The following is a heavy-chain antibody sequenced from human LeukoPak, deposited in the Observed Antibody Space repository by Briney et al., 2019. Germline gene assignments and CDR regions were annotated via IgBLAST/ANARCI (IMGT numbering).Heavy chain of an antibody. Sequence: GGSLRLSCAGSGFTLSDHYMHWVRQAPGKGLEWVAVIWYDGSNKYYADSVKGRFTISRDNSKNTLYLQMNSLRAEDTAVYYCARDPHMGDHFDYWGQGTLVTVSS. V-gene: IGHV3-33*08. CDR3: ARDPHMGDHFDY. CDR2: IWYDGSNK. J-gene: IGHJ4*02. CDR1: GFTLSDHY. D-gene: IGHD3-16*01.